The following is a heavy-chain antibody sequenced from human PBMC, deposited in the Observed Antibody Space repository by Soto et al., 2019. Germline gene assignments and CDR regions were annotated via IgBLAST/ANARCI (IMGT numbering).Heavy chain of an antibody. J-gene: IGHJ6*02. CDR1: GYTFTSYS. Sequence: ASVKVSCKASGYTFTSYSIHWVRQAPGQRLEWMGWINAGNGNTKYSQKFQGRVTITRDTSASTAYMELSSLRSEDTAVYYCARSCSSTSCYYYYYGMDVWGQGTTVTVSS. CDR3: ARSCSSTSCYYYYYGMDV. D-gene: IGHD2-2*01. CDR2: INAGNGNT. V-gene: IGHV1-3*01.